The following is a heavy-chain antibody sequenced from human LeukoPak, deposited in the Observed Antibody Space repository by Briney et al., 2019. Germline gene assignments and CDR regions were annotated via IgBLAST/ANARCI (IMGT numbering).Heavy chain of an antibody. CDR3: AKDIFPSLVGAFDY. J-gene: IGHJ4*02. CDR1: GLTFSSYA. CDR2: ISGSDGST. Sequence: GGSLRLSCAASGLTFSSYAMSWVRQAPGKGLEWVSAISGSDGSTYYADSVKGRFTISRDNSKNTLYLQMNSLRAEDTAVYYCAKDIFPSLVGAFDYWGQGTLVTVSS. D-gene: IGHD1-26*01. V-gene: IGHV3-23*01.